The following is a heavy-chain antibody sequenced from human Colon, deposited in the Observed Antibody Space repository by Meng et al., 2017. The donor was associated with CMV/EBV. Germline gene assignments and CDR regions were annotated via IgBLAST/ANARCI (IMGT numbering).Heavy chain of an antibody. CDR3: ARDVLWGSSSTYFDY. CDR1: GGTFRSYS. CDR2: ISPALGIA. D-gene: IGHD3-16*01. V-gene: IGHV1-69*04. J-gene: IGHJ4*02. Sequence: SVKVSCKASGGTFRSYSISWLRQAPGQGLEWMGRISPALGIASYAQKFPDRVTITADISTSTAYMGLTTLRSDDTAVYYCARDVLWGSSSTYFDYWGQGTLVTVSS.